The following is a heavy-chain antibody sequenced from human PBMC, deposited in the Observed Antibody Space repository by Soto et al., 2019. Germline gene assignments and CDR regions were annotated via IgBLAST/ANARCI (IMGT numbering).Heavy chain of an antibody. J-gene: IGHJ2*01. V-gene: IGHV1-69*01. Sequence: QVQMDQSGAEVKKPGSSVTVSCKASGVTFSSNAISWVRQAPGQGLEWMGGIIPFFRTANYAQKFQGRVTITADESTSTVYMELSSLRSEDTAVYYCGTEPLSGTYYPRYFDLWGRGTLVTVSS. CDR3: GTEPLSGTYYPRYFDL. CDR1: GVTFSSNA. CDR2: IIPFFRTA. D-gene: IGHD1-26*01.